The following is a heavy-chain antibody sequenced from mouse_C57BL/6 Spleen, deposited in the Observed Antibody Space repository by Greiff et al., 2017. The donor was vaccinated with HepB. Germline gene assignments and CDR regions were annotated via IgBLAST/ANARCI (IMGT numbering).Heavy chain of an antibody. V-gene: IGHV1-26*01. Sequence: EVQLQQSGPELVKPGASVKISCKASGYTFTDYYMNWVKQSHGKSLEWIGDINPNNGGTSYNQKFKGKATLTVDKSSSTAYMELRSLTSEDSAVYYCARGGWLLRFAYWGQGTLVTVSA. CDR2: INPNNGGT. CDR3: ARGGWLLRFAY. D-gene: IGHD2-3*01. CDR1: GYTFTDYY. J-gene: IGHJ3*01.